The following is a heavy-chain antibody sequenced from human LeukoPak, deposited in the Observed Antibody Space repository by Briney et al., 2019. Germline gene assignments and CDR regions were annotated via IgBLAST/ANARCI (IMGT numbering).Heavy chain of an antibody. CDR1: GFTFSNAW. CDR3: ARDSRGDPYYYYYGMDV. J-gene: IGHJ6*02. V-gene: IGHV3-15*01. D-gene: IGHD4-17*01. CDR2: IKSKTDGGTT. Sequence: GGSLRLSCAASGFTFSNAWMSWVRQAPGKGLEWVGRIKSKTDGGTTDYAAPVKGRFTISRDDSKNTLYLQMNSLKTEDTAVYYCARDSRGDPYYYYYGMDVWGQGTAVTVSS.